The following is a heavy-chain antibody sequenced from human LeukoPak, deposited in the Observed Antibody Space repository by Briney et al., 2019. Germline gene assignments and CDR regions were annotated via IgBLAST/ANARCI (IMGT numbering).Heavy chain of an antibody. D-gene: IGHD3-10*01. V-gene: IGHV3-23*01. Sequence: PGGSLRLSCAASGFTFSSYAMSWVRQAPGKGLEWVSAISGSGGSTYYADSVKGRFTISRDNSKNTLYLQMNSLRAEDTAVYYCARDGVYLWFGELFYDYWGQRTLVTVSS. CDR3: ARDGVYLWFGELFYDY. J-gene: IGHJ4*02. CDR2: ISGSGGST. CDR1: GFTFSSYA.